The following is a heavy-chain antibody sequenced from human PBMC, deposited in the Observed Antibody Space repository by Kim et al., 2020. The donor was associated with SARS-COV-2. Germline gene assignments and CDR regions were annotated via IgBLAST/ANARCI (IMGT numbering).Heavy chain of an antibody. V-gene: IGHV3-74*01. Sequence: GGSLRLSCAASGFTFSSYWMHWVRQAPGKGLVWVSRINSDGSSTSYADSVKGRFTISRDNAKNTLYLQMNSLRAEDTAVYYCASSCIRGYCSSTSCYGSYYYYYGMDVWGQGTTVTVSS. CDR2: INSDGSST. D-gene: IGHD2-2*01. J-gene: IGHJ6*02. CDR1: GFTFSSYW. CDR3: ASSCIRGYCSSTSCYGSYYYYYGMDV.